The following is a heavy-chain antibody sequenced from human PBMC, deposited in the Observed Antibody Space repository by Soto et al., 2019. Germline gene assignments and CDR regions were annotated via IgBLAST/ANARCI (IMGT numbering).Heavy chain of an antibody. CDR3: ARDRAGRWELLRSLASYGMDV. V-gene: IGHV1-18*01. D-gene: IGHD1-26*01. CDR2: ISAYNGNT. J-gene: IGHJ6*02. CDR1: GYTFTSYG. Sequence: ASVKVSCKASGYTFTSYGISWVRQAPGQGLEWMGWISAYNGNTNYAQKLQGRVTMTTDTSTSTAYMELRSLRSDDTAVYYCARDRAGRWELLRSLASYGMDVWGQGTTVTVSS.